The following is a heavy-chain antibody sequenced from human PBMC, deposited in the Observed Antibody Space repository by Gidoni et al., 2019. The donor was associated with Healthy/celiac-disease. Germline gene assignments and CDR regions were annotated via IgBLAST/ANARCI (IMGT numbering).Heavy chain of an antibody. CDR3: AKATYYDILTGPDY. Sequence: EVQLVESGGGLVQPGRSLRLSCAASGFTFDDYAMHWVRQAPGKGLEWVSGIRWNSGSIGYADSVKGRFTISRDNAKNSLYLQMNSLRAEDTALYYCAKATYYDILTGPDYWGQGTLVTVSS. CDR1: GFTFDDYA. V-gene: IGHV3-9*01. J-gene: IGHJ4*02. D-gene: IGHD3-9*01. CDR2: IRWNSGSI.